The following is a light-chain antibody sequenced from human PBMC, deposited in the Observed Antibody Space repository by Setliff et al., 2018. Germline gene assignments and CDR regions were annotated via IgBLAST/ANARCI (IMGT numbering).Light chain of an antibody. V-gene: IGLV2-14*01. CDR1: SSDVGNYNY. CDR3: SSYTSSSTLV. J-gene: IGLJ2*01. Sequence: QSVLTQPASVSGSPGQSITISCTGTSSDVGNYNYVSWYQQHPGKAPKLMISYVSKRPSGVSNRFSGSKSGNTASLTISGLQAEDEADYYCSSYTSSSTLVFGGGTKVTVL. CDR2: YVS.